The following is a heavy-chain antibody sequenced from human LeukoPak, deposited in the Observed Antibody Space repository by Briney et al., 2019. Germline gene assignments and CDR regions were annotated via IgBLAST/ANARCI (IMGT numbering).Heavy chain of an antibody. J-gene: IGHJ3*02. CDR2: IYTSGST. D-gene: IGHD3-16*01. V-gene: IGHV4-4*07. CDR1: GGSISSYY. CDR3: ARVNIPGGGGASDI. Sequence: PSETLSLTCTVSGGSISSYYWSWIRQPAGKGLEWIGRIYTSGSTNYNPSLKSRVTISVDTSKNQFSLKLSSVTAADTAVYYCARVNIPGGGGASDIWGQGTMVTVSS.